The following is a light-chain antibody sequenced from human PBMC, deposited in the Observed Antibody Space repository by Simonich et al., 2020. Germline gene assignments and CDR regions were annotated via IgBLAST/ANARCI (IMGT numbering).Light chain of an antibody. CDR2: DVS. V-gene: IGLV2-14*01. CDR1: SSDVGGYNY. J-gene: IGLJ3*02. Sequence: QSALTQPASVSGSPGQSITISCTGTSSDVGGYNYVSWYQQHPGKAPKLMIYDVSKRPSGVSNLFSGSNSGNTASLTSSGLQAEDEADYYCSSYTSSSSGVFGGGTKLTVL. CDR3: SSYTSSSSGV.